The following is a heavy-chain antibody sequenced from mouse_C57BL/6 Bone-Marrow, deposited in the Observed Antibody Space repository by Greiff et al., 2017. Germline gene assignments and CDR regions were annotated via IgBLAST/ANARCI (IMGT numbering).Heavy chain of an antibody. CDR2: INPSSGYT. CDR3: ARWARYFDV. J-gene: IGHJ1*03. Sequence: QVHVKQSGAELARPGASVKMSCKASGYTFTSYTMHWVKQRPGQGLEWIGYINPSSGYTKYNQKFKDKATLTADKSSSTAYMQLSSLTSEDSAVYYCARWARYFDVWGTGTTVTVSS. CDR1: GYTFTSYT. V-gene: IGHV1-4*01.